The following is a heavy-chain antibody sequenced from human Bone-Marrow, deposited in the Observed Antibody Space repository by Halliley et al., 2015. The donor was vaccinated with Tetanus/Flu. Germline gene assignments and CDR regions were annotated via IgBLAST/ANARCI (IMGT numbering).Heavy chain of an antibody. CDR2: VLFDGKSK. J-gene: IGHJ4*02. D-gene: IGHD7-27*01. V-gene: IGHV3-33*01. CDR3: TRDTLGYFDY. Sequence: GLEWVANVLFDGKSKYYSASVKGRFTISRDNSKNTVYLQMNSLRAEDTAVYYCTRDTLGYFDYWGQGTQVTVSS.